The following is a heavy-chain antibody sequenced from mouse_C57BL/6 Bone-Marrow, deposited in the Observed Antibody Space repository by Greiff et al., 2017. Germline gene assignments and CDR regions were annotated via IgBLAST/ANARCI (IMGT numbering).Heavy chain of an antibody. CDR3: ARRDYDYDYAMDY. CDR1: GYTFTSYW. V-gene: IGHV1-59*01. CDR2: IDPSDSYT. J-gene: IGHJ4*01. Sequence: VQLQQPGAELVRPGTSVKLSCKASGYTFTSYWMHWVKQRPGQGLEWIGVIDPSDSYTNYNQKFKGKATLTVDTSSSKAYMQLSSLTSEDSAVYYCARRDYDYDYAMDYWGQGTSVTVSS. D-gene: IGHD2-4*01.